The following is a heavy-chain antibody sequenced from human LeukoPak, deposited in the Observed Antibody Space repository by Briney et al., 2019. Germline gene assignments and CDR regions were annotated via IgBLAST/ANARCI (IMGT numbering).Heavy chain of an antibody. V-gene: IGHV4-59*01. CDR1: GGSFSGYY. CDR2: IYYSGST. J-gene: IGHJ4*02. CDR3: ARQGPVGATFAY. Sequence: SETLSLTCAVYGGSFSGYYWSWIRQPPGKGLEWIGYIYYSGSTNYNPSLKSRVTISVDTSKNQFSLKLSSVTAADTAVYYCARQGPVGATFAYWGQGTLVTVSS. D-gene: IGHD1-26*01.